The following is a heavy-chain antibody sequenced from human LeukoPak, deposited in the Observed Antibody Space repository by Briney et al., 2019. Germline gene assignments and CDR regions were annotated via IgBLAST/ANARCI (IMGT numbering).Heavy chain of an antibody. J-gene: IGHJ1*01. Sequence: SVKVSCKASGYTFTSYYMHWVRQAPGQGLEWMGRIIPILGIANYAQKFQGRVTITADKSTSTAYMELSSLRSEDTAVYYCARDVYYYDSSGQYFQHWGQGTLVTVSS. CDR3: ARDVYYYDSSGQYFQH. D-gene: IGHD3-22*01. CDR2: IIPILGIA. CDR1: GYTFTSYY. V-gene: IGHV1-69*04.